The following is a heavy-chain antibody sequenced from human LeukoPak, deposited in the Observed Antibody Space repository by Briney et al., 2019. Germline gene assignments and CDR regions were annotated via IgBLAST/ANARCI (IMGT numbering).Heavy chain of an antibody. Sequence: GGSLRLSCAASGFTFSSYAMSWVRQAPGKGLEWVSAISGSGDSTYYADSVKGRFTISRDNSKNTLYLQMESLRAEDTAVYYCARYRYSSGWYYFEHWGQGILVTVSS. D-gene: IGHD6-19*01. CDR2: ISGSGDST. CDR1: GFTFSSYA. CDR3: ARYRYSSGWYYFEH. J-gene: IGHJ4*02. V-gene: IGHV3-23*01.